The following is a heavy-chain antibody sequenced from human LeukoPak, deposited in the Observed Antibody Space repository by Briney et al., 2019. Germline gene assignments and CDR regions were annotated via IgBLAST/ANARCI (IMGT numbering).Heavy chain of an antibody. D-gene: IGHD3-3*01. CDR1: GFTFSSYS. CDR3: AREDFWSGYYMDY. V-gene: IGHV3-48*01. Sequence: GGSLRLSCAASGFTFSSYSMIWVRQAPGKGLECVSYMSSSSSSIYYADSVKGRFTISRDNAKNALYMQMNSLRAEYTAVYYCAREDFWSGYYMDYWGQGTLVTVSS. CDR2: MSSSSSSI. J-gene: IGHJ4*02.